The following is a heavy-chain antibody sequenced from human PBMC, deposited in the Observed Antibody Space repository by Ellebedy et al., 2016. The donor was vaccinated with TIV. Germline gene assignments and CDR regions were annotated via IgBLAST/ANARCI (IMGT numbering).Heavy chain of an antibody. CDR1: GFTFSNYA. CDR3: AKDWYDH. J-gene: IGHJ4*02. V-gene: IGHV3-23*01. CDR2: ILTSGAT. Sequence: GESLKISCAASGFTFSNYAMIWVRQAPGKGLEWVAVILTSGATYYADFVKGRFTISRDNPENTVFLQMNSLRVEDTAVYYCAKDWYDHWGQGTLATVAS. D-gene: IGHD2-15*01.